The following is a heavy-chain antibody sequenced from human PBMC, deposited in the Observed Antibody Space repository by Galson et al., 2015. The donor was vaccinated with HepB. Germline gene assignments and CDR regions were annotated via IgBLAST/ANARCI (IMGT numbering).Heavy chain of an antibody. D-gene: IGHD3-10*01. CDR3: ARLGLLWFGELFHYYGMDV. J-gene: IGHJ6*02. CDR1: GYTFTGYY. CDR2: INPNSGGT. V-gene: IGHV1-2*02. Sequence: SVKVSCKASGYTFTGYYMHWVRQAPGQGLEWMGWINPNSGGTNYAQKFQGRVTMTRDTSISTAYMELSRLRSDDTAVYYCARLGLLWFGELFHYYGMDVWGQGTTVTVSS.